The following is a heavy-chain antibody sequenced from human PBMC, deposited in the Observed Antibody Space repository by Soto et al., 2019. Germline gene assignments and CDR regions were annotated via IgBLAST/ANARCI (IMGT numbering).Heavy chain of an antibody. J-gene: IGHJ5*02. CDR3: AREALGLVANWFDP. D-gene: IGHD6-19*01. Sequence: SEALSVTCTFSVGSISIGDYDWSWIRQPPGKGLEWTGYIYYRGSTYYNPSLKSRVTISVDTSKNQFSLKLSSVTAADTAVYYCAREALGLVANWFDPWGQGTLVTVSS. V-gene: IGHV4-30-4*01. CDR1: VGSISIGDYD. CDR2: IYYRGST.